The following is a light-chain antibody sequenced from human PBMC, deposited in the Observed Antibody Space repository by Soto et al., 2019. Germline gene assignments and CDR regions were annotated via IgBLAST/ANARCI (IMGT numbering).Light chain of an antibody. CDR3: SSYTSSSTHNYV. J-gene: IGLJ1*01. CDR2: DVS. Sequence: ALTQPASVSGSPGQSITISCTGTSSDVGGYNYVSWYQQHPGKAPKLMIYDVSNRPSGVSNRFSGSKSGNTASLTISGLQAEDEADYYCSSYTSSSTHNYVFGTGTKVTVL. V-gene: IGLV2-14*01. CDR1: SSDVGGYNY.